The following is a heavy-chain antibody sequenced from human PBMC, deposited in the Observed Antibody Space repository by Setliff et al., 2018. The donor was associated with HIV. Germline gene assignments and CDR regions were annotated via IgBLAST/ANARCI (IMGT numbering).Heavy chain of an antibody. CDR1: GGYISNYY. CDR2: IYYSGST. J-gene: IGHJ4*02. D-gene: IGHD6-6*01. Sequence: PETLSLTCTVSGGYISNYYWSWIRQPPGKGLEWIGYIYYSGSTNYHPSLKSRVTISVDTSKNQFSLKLNSVTAADTAVYYCARRPYYFDSWGQGTLVTVSS. CDR3: ARRPYYFDS. V-gene: IGHV4-59*12.